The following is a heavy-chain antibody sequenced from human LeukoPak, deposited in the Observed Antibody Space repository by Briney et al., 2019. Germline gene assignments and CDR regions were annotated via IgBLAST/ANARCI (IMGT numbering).Heavy chain of an antibody. CDR2: IYSGGTM. CDR1: GTVNTNY. Sequence: GGSLRLSCAASGTVNTNYMSWVRQAPGKGLEWVSGIYSGGTMYYADSVRGRFTISRDNSKNTLYLQMNSPRAEDTAIYYCARGVGTTFYFDYWGQGTLVTVSS. J-gene: IGHJ4*02. D-gene: IGHD1-26*01. V-gene: IGHV3-53*01. CDR3: ARGVGTTFYFDY.